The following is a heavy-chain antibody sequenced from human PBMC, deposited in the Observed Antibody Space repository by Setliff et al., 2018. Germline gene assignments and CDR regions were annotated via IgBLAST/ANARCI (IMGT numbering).Heavy chain of an antibody. V-gene: IGHV1-46*03. CDR3: ARDRFYNSWSGTSITAPHDAFDI. Sequence: ASVKVSCKASGYTFTGYYMHWVRQAPGQGLEWMGIIDPSGDYTNYGQKFQGRVTMTRDTSTTTVYMERSSLRSEDTAVYFCARDRFYNSWSGTSITAPHDAFDIWGQGTMVTVSS. D-gene: IGHD3-3*01. CDR1: GYTFTGYY. CDR2: IDPSGDYT. J-gene: IGHJ3*02.